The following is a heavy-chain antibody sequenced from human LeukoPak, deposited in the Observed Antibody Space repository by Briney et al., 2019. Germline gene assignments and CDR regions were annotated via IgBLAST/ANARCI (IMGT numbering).Heavy chain of an antibody. D-gene: IGHD5-18*01. CDR2: IYPGDSDT. J-gene: IGHJ4*02. V-gene: IGHV5-51*01. Sequence: GQSLKISCKGSGYSFTSHWIGWVRQMPGKGLEWMGIIYPGDSDTRYSPSFQGQVTISADKSISTAYLQWSSLKASDTAMYYCARLGVHTAMVAHDWGQGTLVTVSS. CDR3: ARLGVHTAMVAHD. CDR1: GYSFTSHW.